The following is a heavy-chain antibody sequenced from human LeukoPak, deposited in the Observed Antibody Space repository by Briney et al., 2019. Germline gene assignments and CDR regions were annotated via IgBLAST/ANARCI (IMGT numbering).Heavy chain of an antibody. CDR1: GSGFKGYY. CDR3: ATVSGYSYGLPY. D-gene: IGHD5-18*01. V-gene: IGHV1-2*02. Sequence: ASVKVSCKASGSGFKGYYMHWVRQAPGQGLEWMGWINPNSGGTNYAQKFQGRVTMTRDTSISTAYMELSRLRSDDTAVYYCATVSGYSYGLPYWGQGTLVTVSS. CDR2: INPNSGGT. J-gene: IGHJ4*02.